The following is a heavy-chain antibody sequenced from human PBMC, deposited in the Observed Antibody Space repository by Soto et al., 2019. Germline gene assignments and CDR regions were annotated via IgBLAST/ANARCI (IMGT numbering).Heavy chain of an antibody. Sequence: QVQLVESGGGVVQPGRSLRLSCAASGFTLNSCAIHWVRQAPGRGLEWVTVISYDATSEFYADSVQGRFPISRDTSKNTVYLQMNGLRSEDSALYYCARDPRSGRGFFLDALDIWGRGTMVTVSS. V-gene: IGHV3-30*03. J-gene: IGHJ3*02. CDR1: GFTLNSCA. D-gene: IGHD3-3*01. CDR2: ISYDATSE. CDR3: ARDPRSGRGFFLDALDI.